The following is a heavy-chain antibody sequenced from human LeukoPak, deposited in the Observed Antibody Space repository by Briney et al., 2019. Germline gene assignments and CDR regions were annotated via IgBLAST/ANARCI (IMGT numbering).Heavy chain of an antibody. J-gene: IGHJ4*02. CDR3: ARGSSGFYFLDY. Sequence: ASVKVSCKASGYSFTSYGLSWVRQAPGQGLEWMGWISAQSGDTDYAQNLQGRVTMTTDTSTSTAYLELRSPGSDGTAVYYCARGSSGFYFLDYWGLGALVTVSS. CDR2: ISAQSGDT. D-gene: IGHD6-19*01. CDR1: GYSFTSYG. V-gene: IGHV1-18*01.